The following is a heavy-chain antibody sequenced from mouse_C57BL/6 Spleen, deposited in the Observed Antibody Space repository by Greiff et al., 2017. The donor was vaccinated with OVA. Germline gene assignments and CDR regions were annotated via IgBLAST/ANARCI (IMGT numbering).Heavy chain of an antibody. CDR3: ASSSYVGYAMDY. CDR2: INPNNGGT. CDR1: GYTFTDYY. V-gene: IGHV1-26*01. D-gene: IGHD1-1*01. J-gene: IGHJ4*01. Sequence: VQLQQSGPELVKPGASVKISCKASGYTFTDYYMNWVKQSHGKSLEWIGDINPNNGGTSYNQKFKGKATLTVDKSSSTAYMELRSLTSEDSAVYYCASSSYVGYAMDYWGQGTSVTVSS.